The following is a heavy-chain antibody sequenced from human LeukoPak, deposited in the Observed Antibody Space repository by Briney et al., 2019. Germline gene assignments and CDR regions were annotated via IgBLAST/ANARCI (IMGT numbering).Heavy chain of an antibody. CDR2: ITGRSSYI. V-gene: IGHV3-21*01. CDR3: ARGSNPLTLTGTRDLDY. D-gene: IGHD1-20*01. CDR1: GFTFSSHS. J-gene: IGHJ4*01. Sequence: GGSLRLSCAASGFTFSSHSIHCVRQAPGKGLEWVSSITGRSSYIYYGDSVKGRFTISRDNAKNSLYLQMDSLRAEDTGVYYCARGSNPLTLTGTRDLDYSGHRALVTVSS.